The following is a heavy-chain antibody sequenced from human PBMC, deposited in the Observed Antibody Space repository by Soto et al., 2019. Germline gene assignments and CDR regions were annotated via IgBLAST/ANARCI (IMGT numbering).Heavy chain of an antibody. V-gene: IGHV3-66*01. CDR1: GFTVSSNY. CDR3: ARDGAQDYGGNEDAFDI. Sequence: EVQLVESGGGLVQPGGSLRLSCAASGFTVSSNYMSWVRQAPGKGLEWVSVIYSGGSTYYADSVKGRFTISRDNSKNTLYLQMNSLRAEDTAVYYCARDGAQDYGGNEDAFDIWGQGTMVTVSS. D-gene: IGHD4-17*01. J-gene: IGHJ3*02. CDR2: IYSGGST.